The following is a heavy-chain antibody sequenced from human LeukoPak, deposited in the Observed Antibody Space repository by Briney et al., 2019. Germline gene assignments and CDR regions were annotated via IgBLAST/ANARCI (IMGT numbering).Heavy chain of an antibody. CDR3: ARPTSTDAFDI. CDR2: ISSSSSYI. J-gene: IGHJ3*02. Sequence: GGSLRLSCAASGFTFSSYSMNWVRQAPGKGLEGVSSISSSSSYIYYADSVKGRFTISRDNVKNSLFLQMNSLRAEDTAVYYCARPTSTDAFDIWGQGTMVTVSS. CDR1: GFTFSSYS. V-gene: IGHV3-21*01.